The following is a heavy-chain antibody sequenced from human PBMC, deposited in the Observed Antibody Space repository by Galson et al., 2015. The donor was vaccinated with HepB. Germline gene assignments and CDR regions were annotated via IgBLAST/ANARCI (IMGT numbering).Heavy chain of an antibody. J-gene: IGHJ6*02. CDR1: GYTSSNYG. Sequence: SVKVSCKASGYTSSNYGLSWVRQAPGQGLEWMGWISGYDGSTNYAPKFQGRVTMTTQTSTGTAYIELRSLRSDDTAVYYCARDSRLELHLNDYYSYGMDIWGQGTAVTVSS. CDR2: ISGYDGST. V-gene: IGHV1-18*01. CDR3: ARDSRLELHLNDYYSYGMDI. D-gene: IGHD1-7*01.